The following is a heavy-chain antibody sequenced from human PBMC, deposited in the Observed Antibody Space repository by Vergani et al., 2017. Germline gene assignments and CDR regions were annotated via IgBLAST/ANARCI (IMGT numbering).Heavy chain of an antibody. Sequence: EVQLVESGGGLVQPGGSLRLSCAASGFTVSSNYMSWVRQAPGKGLEWVSVLYSGGSTYYADSVKGRFTISRDNSKNTLYLQMNSLRAEDTAVYYCARTYYYDSSGYSPFDYWGQGTLVTVSS. CDR2: LYSGGST. CDR3: ARTYYYDSSGYSPFDY. V-gene: IGHV3-66*01. CDR1: GFTVSSNY. J-gene: IGHJ4*02. D-gene: IGHD3-22*01.